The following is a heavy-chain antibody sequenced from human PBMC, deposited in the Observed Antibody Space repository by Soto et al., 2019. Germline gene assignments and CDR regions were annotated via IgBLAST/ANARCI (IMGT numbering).Heavy chain of an antibody. V-gene: IGHV4-59*01. Sequence: QVLLQESGPGLVKPSETLSLTCTVSGGSISSYYWNWIRQPPGKGLEWIGYIHYSGSTNYNPSLKSRVTISVDKSKNQSSLKLSSVTAADTAVYYCATGRFSAMVRGVIMFDPWGQGTLVTVSS. CDR1: GGSISSYY. CDR3: ATGRFSAMVRGVIMFDP. J-gene: IGHJ5*02. D-gene: IGHD3-10*01. CDR2: IHYSGST.